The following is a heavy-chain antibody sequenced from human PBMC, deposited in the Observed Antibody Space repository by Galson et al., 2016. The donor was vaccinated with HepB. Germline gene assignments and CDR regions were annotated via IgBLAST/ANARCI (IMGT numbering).Heavy chain of an antibody. CDR2: ISDDGGNK. CDR3: ARDYSDYGYDYFDY. CDR1: GFTFSTYA. Sequence: SLRLSCAASGFTFSTYAMHWVRQTPGKGLEWVALISDDGGNKYYADSVKGRFLISRDNSKNTLYLQMNSLRADDTAVYYCARDYSDYGYDYFDYWGQGTLVTVSS. D-gene: IGHD5-12*01. V-gene: IGHV3-30-3*01. J-gene: IGHJ4*02.